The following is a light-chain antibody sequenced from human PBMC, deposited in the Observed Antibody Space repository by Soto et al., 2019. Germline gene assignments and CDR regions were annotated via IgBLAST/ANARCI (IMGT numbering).Light chain of an antibody. V-gene: IGKV3-11*01. CDR1: QSISTF. CDR3: QQRANWPPLT. Sequence: EILLTQSPATRSLSPGDRATLSCRASQSISTFLAWYQHKPGQAPRLLIYDASNRATGIPARFSGSGSGTDFTLTITSLEPEDFAVYYCQQRANWPPLTFGGGTRWIS. J-gene: IGKJ4*01. CDR2: DAS.